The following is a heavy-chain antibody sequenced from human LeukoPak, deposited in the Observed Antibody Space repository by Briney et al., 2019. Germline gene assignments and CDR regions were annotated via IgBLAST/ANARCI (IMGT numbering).Heavy chain of an antibody. CDR2: IYYTGST. CDR1: GGSISSSSYY. J-gene: IGHJ6*03. D-gene: IGHD6-13*01. V-gene: IGHV4-39*02. CDR3: AREISSSPPPAHYYYYYYMDV. Sequence: PSETLSLTCTVSGGSISSSSYYWGWIRQPPGKGLEWIGRIYYTGSTYYNPSLKSRVTISVDTSKNQFSLKLSSVTAADTAVYYCAREISSSPPPAHYYYYYYMDVWGKGTTVTVSS.